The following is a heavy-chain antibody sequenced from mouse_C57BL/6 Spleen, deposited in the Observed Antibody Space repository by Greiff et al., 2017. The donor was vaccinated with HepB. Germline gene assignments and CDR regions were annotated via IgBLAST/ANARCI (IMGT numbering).Heavy chain of an antibody. CDR2: IRNKANNHET. CDR1: GFTFSDAW. V-gene: IGHV6-6*01. J-gene: IGHJ3*01. D-gene: IGHD2-4*01. CDR3: TRADYDEFAY. Sequence: EVKLVESGGGLVQPGGSMKLSCAASGFTFSDAWMDWVRQSPEKGLEWVAEIRNKANNHETYYAESVKGRFTISREDSKNSVYLQMNSLRAEDTGFYYCTRADYDEFAYWGQGTLVTVSA.